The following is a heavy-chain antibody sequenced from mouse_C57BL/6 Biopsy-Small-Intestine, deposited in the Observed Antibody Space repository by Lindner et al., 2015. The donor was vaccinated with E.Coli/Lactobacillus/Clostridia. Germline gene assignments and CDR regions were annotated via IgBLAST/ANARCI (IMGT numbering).Heavy chain of an antibody. Sequence: VQLQESGGVSVKPGGSLKLSCAASGFTFSDYGMHWVRQAPEKGLEWVAYISSGSSTLYYADSVKGRVTISRDNAKNTLFLQMTSLRSEDTAIYYCTKGIYYHGRGYEYIDVWGTGTTVTVSS. CDR1: GFTFSDYG. V-gene: IGHV5-17*01. CDR3: TKGIYYHGRGYEYIDV. J-gene: IGHJ1*03. D-gene: IGHD1-1*01. CDR2: ISSGSSTL.